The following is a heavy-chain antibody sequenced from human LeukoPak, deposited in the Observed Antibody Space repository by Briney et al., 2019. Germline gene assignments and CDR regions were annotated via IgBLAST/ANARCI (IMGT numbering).Heavy chain of an antibody. CDR3: AKSPSSGWYRGAPDY. CDR1: RFTFSSYA. CDR2: ISGSGGST. D-gene: IGHD6-19*01. J-gene: IGHJ4*02. Sequence: GGSLRLSCAASRFTFSSYAMSWVRQAPGKGLEWVSAISGSGGSTYYADSVKGRFTISRDNSKNTLYLQMNSLRAEDTAVYYCAKSPSSGWYRGAPDYWGQGTLVTVSS. V-gene: IGHV3-23*01.